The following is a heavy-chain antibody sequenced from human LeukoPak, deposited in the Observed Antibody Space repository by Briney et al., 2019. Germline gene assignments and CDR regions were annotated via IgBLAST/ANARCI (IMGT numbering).Heavy chain of an antibody. CDR2: ISYDGSNK. CDR1: GFTFSSYA. V-gene: IGHV3-30-3*01. Sequence: PGGFLRLSCAASGFTFSSYAMHWVRQAPGKGLEWVAVISYDGSNKYYADSVKGRFTISRDNSKNTLYLQMNSLRAEDTAVYYCARASRLRLGELSPGDYWGQGTLVTVSS. CDR3: ARASRLRLGELSPGDY. J-gene: IGHJ4*02. D-gene: IGHD3-16*02.